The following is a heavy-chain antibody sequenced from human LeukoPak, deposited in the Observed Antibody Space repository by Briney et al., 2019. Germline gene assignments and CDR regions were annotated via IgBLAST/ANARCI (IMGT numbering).Heavy chain of an antibody. CDR2: IYYSGST. CDR3: ARDGYSNTYYYYMDV. J-gene: IGHJ6*03. D-gene: IGHD6-13*01. V-gene: IGHV4-59*01. CDR1: GGSISSYY. Sequence: SETPSLTCTVSGGSISSYYWSWIRQPPGKGLEWIGYIYYSGSTNYNPSLKSRVTISVDTSKNQFSLKLSSVTAADTAVYYCARDGYSNTYYYYMDVWGKGTTVTVSS.